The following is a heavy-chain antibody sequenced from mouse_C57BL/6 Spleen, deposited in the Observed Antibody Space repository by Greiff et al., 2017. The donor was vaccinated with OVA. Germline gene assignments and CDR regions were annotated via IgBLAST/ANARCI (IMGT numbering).Heavy chain of an antibody. CDR2: IYPGDGDT. J-gene: IGHJ4*01. V-gene: IGHV1-80*01. CDR1: GYAFSSYW. Sequence: VQGVESGAELVKPGASVKISCKASGYAFSSYWMNWVKQRPGKGLEWIGQIYPGDGDTNYNGKFKGKATLTADKSSSTAYMQLSSLTSEDSAVYFCAYGSSYAMDYWGQGTSVTVSS. CDR3: AYGSSYAMDY. D-gene: IGHD1-1*01.